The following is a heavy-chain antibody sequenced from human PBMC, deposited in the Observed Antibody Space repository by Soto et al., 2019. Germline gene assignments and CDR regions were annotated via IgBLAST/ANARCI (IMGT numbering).Heavy chain of an antibody. Sequence: SETLSLTCTVSGYSISSGYHWAWIRQPPGKGLEWLGSVHYSGNTYYNPSLKSRLTISVDKSRNQFSLNLSSVTAADTAVYYCARQDRVVAEGRWFDPWGQGTLVTVSS. CDR2: VHYSGNT. V-gene: IGHV4-38-2*02. CDR3: ARQDRVVAEGRWFDP. J-gene: IGHJ5*02. D-gene: IGHD2-15*01. CDR1: GYSISSGYH.